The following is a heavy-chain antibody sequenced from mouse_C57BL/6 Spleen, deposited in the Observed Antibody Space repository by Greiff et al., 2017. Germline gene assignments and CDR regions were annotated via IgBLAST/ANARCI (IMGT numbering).Heavy chain of an antibody. Sequence: VQLKQSGAELVRPGASVKLSCTASGFNIKDDYMHWVKQRPEQGLEWIGWIDPENGDTEYASKFQGKATITADTSSNTAYLQLSSLTSEDTAVYDCTSCYAGGYYFDYWGQGTTLTVSS. J-gene: IGHJ2*01. CDR3: TSCYAGGYYFDY. V-gene: IGHV14-4*01. CDR2: IDPENGDT. D-gene: IGHD6-5*01. CDR1: GFNIKDDY.